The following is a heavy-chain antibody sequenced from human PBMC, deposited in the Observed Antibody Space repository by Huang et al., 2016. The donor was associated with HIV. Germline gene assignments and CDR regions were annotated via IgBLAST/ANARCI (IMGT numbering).Heavy chain of an antibody. V-gene: IGHV1-46*01. CDR3: ARDRDFYDSSGYWGFNYFDY. D-gene: IGHD3-22*01. J-gene: IGHJ4*02. CDR1: GYAFTSYY. Sequence: QVQLVQSGAEVKKPGASVKVSCKASGYAFTSYYMHWVRQAPGQGLEWSGRSTHMDGSTSYAQKFQGRVTTTRDTSTNTVVMERSSLRSEDTAVYYCARDRDFYDSSGYWGFNYFDYWGQGTLVTVSS. CDR2: STHMDGST.